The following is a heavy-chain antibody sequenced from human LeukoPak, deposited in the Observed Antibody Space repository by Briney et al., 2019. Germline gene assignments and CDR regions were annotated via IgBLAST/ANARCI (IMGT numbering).Heavy chain of an antibody. V-gene: IGHV4-4*09. D-gene: IGHD1-26*01. J-gene: IGHJ4*02. CDR1: GGSISSSY. CDR2: ISTSGST. CDR3: ARLLRSGSYYSFDY. Sequence: PSETLSLTCTVSGGSISSSYWSWIRQPPGKRLEWIGYISTSGSTNYNPSLKSRVTISVDTSKNQFSLKLSSVTAADTAVFYCARLLRSGSYYSFDYWGQGTLVTVSS.